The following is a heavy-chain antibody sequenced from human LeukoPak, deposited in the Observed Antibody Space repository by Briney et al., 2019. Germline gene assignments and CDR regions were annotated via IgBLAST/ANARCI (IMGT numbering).Heavy chain of an antibody. D-gene: IGHD5-12*01. Sequence: GGTLRLSCVASGFTFRNYGMNSVRQAPGKGLEWVSGISPGGDTPYYADSVRGRFTISRDNSKNTMYLQMNSLRAEDTAVYYCAQDRAWIEFYFWGQGTLVTVSS. V-gene: IGHV3-23*01. J-gene: IGHJ4*02. CDR2: ISPGGDTP. CDR1: GFTFRNYG. CDR3: AQDRAWIEFYF.